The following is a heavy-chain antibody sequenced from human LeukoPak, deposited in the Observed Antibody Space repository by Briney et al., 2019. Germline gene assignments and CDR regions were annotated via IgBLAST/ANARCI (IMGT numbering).Heavy chain of an antibody. CDR1: GGSITSYY. CDR2: IYTSGST. D-gene: IGHD1-26*01. CDR3: ARRGGTYWGKYFDY. J-gene: IGHJ4*02. V-gene: IGHV4-4*09. Sequence: PSETLSLTCSVSGGSITSYYWSWIRQPLGKGLEWIGYIYTSGSTNYNPSLKSRVTISVDTSKNQFSLKLRSVTAADAAVYYCARRGGTYWGKYFDYWGQGTLVTVSS.